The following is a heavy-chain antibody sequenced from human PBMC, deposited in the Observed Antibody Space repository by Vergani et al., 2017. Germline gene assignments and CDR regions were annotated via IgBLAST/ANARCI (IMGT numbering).Heavy chain of an antibody. D-gene: IGHD4-17*01. V-gene: IGHV3-23*01. CDR3: AKDGDDYGDFGRRLDY. J-gene: IGHJ4*02. CDR1: GFTFSSYA. CDR2: ITGSGGST. Sequence: EVQLLESGGGLVQPGGSLRLSCAASGFTFSSYAMNWVRQAPGKGLEWVSVITGSGGSTYYADSVKGRFTISRDNSRNTLYLQMNSLRAEDTAIYYCAKDGDDYGDFGRRLDYWGQGTLVTVSS.